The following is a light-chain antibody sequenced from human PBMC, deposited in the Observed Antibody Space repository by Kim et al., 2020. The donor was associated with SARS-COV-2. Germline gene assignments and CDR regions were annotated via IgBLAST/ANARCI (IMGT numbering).Light chain of an antibody. CDR3: ATWDDSLNGWV. V-gene: IGLV1-44*01. CDR1: TSNIGSNS. Sequence: QGVTISCSGGTSNIGSNSVHWYQQVPGTAPKLLIFTDNKRPSGVPDRFSGAKSGASASLAISGLQSEDEADYYCATWDDSLNGWVFGGGTQLTVL. CDR2: TDN. J-gene: IGLJ3*02.